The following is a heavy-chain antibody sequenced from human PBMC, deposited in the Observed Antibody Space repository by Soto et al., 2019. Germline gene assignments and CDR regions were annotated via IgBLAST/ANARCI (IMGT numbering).Heavy chain of an antibody. CDR3: AKGTHWGLGY. J-gene: IGHJ4*02. V-gene: IGHV4-4*02. Sequence: QVQLQESGPGLVEPSGTLSLTCTVSGDSISSDYYWRWVRQPPGKRLEWIGEIYHTGTTNYNPSLKSRVSISRDRSKNQFSLELNSVTAADTAVYYCAKGTHWGLGYWGQGTLVTVSS. CDR1: GDSISSDYY. D-gene: IGHD7-27*01. CDR2: IYHTGTT.